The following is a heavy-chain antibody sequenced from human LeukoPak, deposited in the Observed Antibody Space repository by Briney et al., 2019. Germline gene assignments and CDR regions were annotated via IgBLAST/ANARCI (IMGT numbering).Heavy chain of an antibody. Sequence: SETLSLTCTVSGGSISSYYWSWIWQPPGKGLEWIGYIYYSGSTNYNPSLKSRVTISVDTSKNQFSLKLSSVTAADTAVYYCARGAGAGYNLQPFDYWGQGTLVTVSS. CDR3: ARGAGAGYNLQPFDY. J-gene: IGHJ4*02. CDR2: IYYSGST. V-gene: IGHV4-59*08. CDR1: GGSISSYY. D-gene: IGHD5-24*01.